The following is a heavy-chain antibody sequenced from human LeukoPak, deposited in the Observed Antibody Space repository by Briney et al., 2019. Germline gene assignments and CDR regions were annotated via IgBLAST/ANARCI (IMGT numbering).Heavy chain of an antibody. Sequence: SVKVSCKASGGTFSTYAFSWVRQAPGQGLEWMGGIIPIFGTANYAQKFQGRVTITADKSTSTVYMELSSLRSEDTAVYYCARADDFWTRYAFDIWGQGTMVTVSS. V-gene: IGHV1-69*06. CDR3: ARADDFWTRYAFDI. J-gene: IGHJ3*02. CDR1: GGTFSTYA. D-gene: IGHD3-3*01. CDR2: IIPIFGTA.